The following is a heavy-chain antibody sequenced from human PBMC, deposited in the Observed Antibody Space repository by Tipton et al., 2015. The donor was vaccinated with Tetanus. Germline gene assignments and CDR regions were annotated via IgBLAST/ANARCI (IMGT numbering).Heavy chain of an antibody. D-gene: IGHD4-17*01. CDR3: AKTISNDYVAA. V-gene: IGHV3-9*01. CDR1: GFTFDDYA. Sequence: SLRLSCAASGFTFDDYAMHWVRQAPGKGLEWVSGISWNSGSKGYADSVKGRVTISRDNSRNTLYLQMSSLRAEDTAVYYCAKTISNDYVAAWGQGTLVTVSS. J-gene: IGHJ4*02. CDR2: ISWNSGSK.